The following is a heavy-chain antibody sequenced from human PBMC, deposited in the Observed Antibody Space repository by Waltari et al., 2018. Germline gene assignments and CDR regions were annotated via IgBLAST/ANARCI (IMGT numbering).Heavy chain of an antibody. CDR3: ARDIDIVVVPAAINWFDP. Sequence: QVQLVQSGAEVKKPGASVKVSCKASGYTFTGYYMHWVRQAPGQGLEWMGWINPNSGGTNYAQKFQGRVTMTRDTSINTAYMELSRLRSDDTAVYYCARDIDIVVVPAAINWFDPWGQGTLVTVSS. CDR2: INPNSGGT. D-gene: IGHD2-2*01. V-gene: IGHV1-2*02. J-gene: IGHJ5*02. CDR1: GYTFTGYY.